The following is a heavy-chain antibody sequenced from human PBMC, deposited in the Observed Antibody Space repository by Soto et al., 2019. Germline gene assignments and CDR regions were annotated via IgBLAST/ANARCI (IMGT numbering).Heavy chain of an antibody. V-gene: IGHV4-34*01. CDR2: ISQSGNT. Sequence: TLSLTCSIYSWSFSGYYWSWIRQPPGKGLEWIGEISQSGNTNYSPSLKSRVSISIDTSKKQFSLNLASVSAADTAVYYCARAPKVSGSSQTRPDFCGQGTLVTVSS. D-gene: IGHD6-6*01. CDR1: SWSFSGYY. CDR3: ARAPKVSGSSQTRPDF. J-gene: IGHJ4*02.